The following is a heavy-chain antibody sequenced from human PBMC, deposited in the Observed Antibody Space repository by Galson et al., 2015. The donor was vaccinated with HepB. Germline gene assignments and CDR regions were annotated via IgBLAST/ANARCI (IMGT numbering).Heavy chain of an antibody. D-gene: IGHD3-10*01. Sequence: QSGAEVKKPGEYLRIFCKGFGYSFTNYWISWVRQMPGKGLEWMGRIDPSDSYTNYSPSFQGHVTISADKSISTAYLQWSSLKASDTAMYYCARPPQAGDAFDIWGQGTIVTVSS. CDR1: GYSFTNYW. V-gene: IGHV5-10-1*01. CDR2: IDPSDSYT. CDR3: ARPPQAGDAFDI. J-gene: IGHJ3*02.